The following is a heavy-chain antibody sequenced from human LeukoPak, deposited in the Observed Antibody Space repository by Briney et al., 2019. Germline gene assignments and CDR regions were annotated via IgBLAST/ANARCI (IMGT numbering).Heavy chain of an antibody. J-gene: IGHJ4*02. CDR3: ARWRDIAAAGTFTDY. CDR2: ISAYNGNT. Sequence: GASVKVSCKASGYTFTSYGISWVRQAPGHGLEWMGWISAYNGNTNYAQKLQGRVTMTTDTSTSAAYTELRSLRSDDTAVYYCARWRDIAAAGTFTDYWGQGTLVTVSS. D-gene: IGHD6-13*01. V-gene: IGHV1-18*01. CDR1: GYTFTSYG.